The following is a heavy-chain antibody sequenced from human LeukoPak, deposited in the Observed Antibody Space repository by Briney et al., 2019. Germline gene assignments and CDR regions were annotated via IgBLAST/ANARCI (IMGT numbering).Heavy chain of an antibody. CDR3: ARDTNYDFWGGYYTGDY. D-gene: IGHD3-3*01. CDR2: IKQDGTEK. CDR1: GFTFSNYW. V-gene: IGHV3-7*01. J-gene: IGHJ4*02. Sequence: GGSLRLSCAASGFTFSNYWMALVRQVPGKGLEWVANIKQDGTEKYYVDSAKGRFTISRDNAKNSLYLQMNSLRVEETAVYYCARDTNYDFWGGYYTGDYWGQGTLVTVSS.